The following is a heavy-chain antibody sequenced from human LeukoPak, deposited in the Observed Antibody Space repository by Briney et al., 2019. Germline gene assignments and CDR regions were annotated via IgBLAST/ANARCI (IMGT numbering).Heavy chain of an antibody. Sequence: ASVKVSCKASGGTFSSYALSWVRQAPGQGLEWMGGIIPIFGTTNYAQKFQGRVTITTDESTTTAYMELSSLRSEDTAVYYCARGNYYDSSGYYYEEAYWGQGTLVTVSS. CDR3: ARGNYYDSSGYYYEEAY. V-gene: IGHV1-69*05. J-gene: IGHJ4*02. D-gene: IGHD3-22*01. CDR2: IIPIFGTT. CDR1: GGTFSSYA.